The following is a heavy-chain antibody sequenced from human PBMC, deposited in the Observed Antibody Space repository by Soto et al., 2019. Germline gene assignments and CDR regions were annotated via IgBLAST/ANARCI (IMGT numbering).Heavy chain of an antibody. Sequence: VSGPTLVNPTQTLTLTCTFSGFSLSTSGVGVGWIRQPPGKALEWLALIYRNDDKRYSPSLKSRLTITKDTSKNQVVLTMTNMDPVDTATYYCALESGYSYGYDWFDPWGQGTLVTVSS. CDR1: GFSLSTSGVG. V-gene: IGHV2-5*01. CDR2: IYRNDDK. D-gene: IGHD5-18*01. CDR3: ALESGYSYGYDWFDP. J-gene: IGHJ5*02.